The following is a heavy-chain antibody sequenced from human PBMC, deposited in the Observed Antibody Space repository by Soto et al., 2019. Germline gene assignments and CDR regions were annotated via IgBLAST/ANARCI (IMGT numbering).Heavy chain of an antibody. CDR2: IYYSGST. CDR3: ARGYCSGGSCYSYWYFDL. D-gene: IGHD2-15*01. V-gene: IGHV4-31*03. CDR1: GGSISSGGYY. Sequence: QVQLQESGPGLVKPSQTLSLTCTVSGGSISSGGYYWSWIRQHPGKGLEGIGYIYYSGSTYYNPSLKSRVTISVDTSKNQFSLKLSSVTAADTAVYYCARGYCSGGSCYSYWYFDLWGRGTLVTVSS. J-gene: IGHJ2*01.